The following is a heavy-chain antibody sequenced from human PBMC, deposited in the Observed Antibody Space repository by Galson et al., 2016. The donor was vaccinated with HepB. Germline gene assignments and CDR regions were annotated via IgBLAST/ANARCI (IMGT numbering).Heavy chain of an antibody. CDR1: GFTFSNAW. D-gene: IGHD2-15*01. V-gene: IGHV3-15*01. Sequence: SLRLSCAASGFTFSNAWMSWVRQAPGKGLEWVGRIKSKTDGGTTDYTAPVKGRFIISRDDSKNTLYLQMNSLKTEDTAVYYCTTGAVGYCSGGRCYVVYYGMDVWGQGTTVIVSS. J-gene: IGHJ6*02. CDR3: TTGAVGYCSGGRCYVVYYGMDV. CDR2: IKSKTDGGTT.